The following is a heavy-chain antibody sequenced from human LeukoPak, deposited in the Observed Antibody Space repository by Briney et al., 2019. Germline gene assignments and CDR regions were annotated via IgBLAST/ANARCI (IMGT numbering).Heavy chain of an antibody. J-gene: IGHJ6*04. CDR2: FDPEQGGT. CDR1: GYTLGDIT. CDR3: VATPPINAGDRVDSPYYYYAMDV. Sequence: GASVKVSCKVSGYTLGDITMHWVRQAPGEGLEWMEGFDPEQGGTTYAQKFQGRVTMTEDTSTDTAYMELSSLRSEDTAVFYCVATPPINAGDRVDSPYYYYAMDVWGEGTTLIVSS. D-gene: IGHD3-16*01. V-gene: IGHV1-24*01.